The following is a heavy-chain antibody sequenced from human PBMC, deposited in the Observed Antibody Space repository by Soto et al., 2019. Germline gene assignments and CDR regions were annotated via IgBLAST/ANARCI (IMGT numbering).Heavy chain of an antibody. V-gene: IGHV3-21*01. CDR1: GFTFSSYS. CDR3: ARDEVHCSSTSCRTSYNWFDP. J-gene: IGHJ5*02. D-gene: IGHD2-2*01. CDR2: ISSSSSYI. Sequence: GSLRLSCAASGFTFSSYSMNWVRQAPGKGLEWVSSISSSSSYIYYADSVKGRFTISRDNAKNSPYLQMNSLRAEDTAVYYCARDEVHCSSTSCRTSYNWFDPWGQGTLVTVSS.